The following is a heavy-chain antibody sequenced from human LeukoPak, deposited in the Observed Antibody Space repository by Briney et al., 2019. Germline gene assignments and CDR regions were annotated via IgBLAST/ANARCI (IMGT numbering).Heavy chain of an antibody. V-gene: IGHV4-31*03. CDR1: GGSISSGDYY. Sequence: PSETLSLTCTVSGGSISSGDYYWSWIHQHPGKGLEWIGYIYYSGSTYYNPSLKSRVTISVDTSKNQFSLKLSSVTAADTAVYYCARAPDTAGSNAFDIWGQGTMVTVSS. J-gene: IGHJ3*02. D-gene: IGHD5-18*01. CDR2: IYYSGST. CDR3: ARAPDTAGSNAFDI.